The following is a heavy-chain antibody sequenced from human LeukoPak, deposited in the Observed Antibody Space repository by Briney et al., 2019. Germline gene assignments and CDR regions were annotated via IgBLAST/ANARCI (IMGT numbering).Heavy chain of an antibody. CDR2: IYYSGST. CDR3: ARGVAAATFDY. D-gene: IGHD6-13*01. CDR1: GGSISSYY. V-gene: IGHV4-59*12. J-gene: IGHJ4*02. Sequence: SETLSLTCTVSGGSISSYYWSWIRQPPGKGLGWIGYIYYSGSTNYNPSLKSRVTISVDTSKNQFSLKLSSVTAADTAVYYCARGVAAATFDYWGQGTLVTVSS.